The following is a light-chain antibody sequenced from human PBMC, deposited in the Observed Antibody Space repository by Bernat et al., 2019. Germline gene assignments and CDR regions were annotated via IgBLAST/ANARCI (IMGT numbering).Light chain of an antibody. CDR2: GAS. J-gene: IGKJ1*01. CDR3: LQHHSYPRT. Sequence: DIQMTQSPSSLSASVGDRVTITCRASQGIKDDLAWYQQKPGKAPNRLIYGASTLQTGVPSRFGGSGFETEFTLTINSLQPEDFATYYCLQHHSYPRTFGQGTKVEIK. V-gene: IGKV1-17*01. CDR1: QGIKDD.